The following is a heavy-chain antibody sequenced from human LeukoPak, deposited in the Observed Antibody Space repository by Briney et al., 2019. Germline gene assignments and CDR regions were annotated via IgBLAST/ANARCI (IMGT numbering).Heavy chain of an antibody. D-gene: IGHD1/OR15-1a*01. Sequence: GGSLRLSCAAAGFTFSSYAMHWVRQVAGKGLEWVAGISGSGESKFYADSVKGRSTVSRDNSKNTLYLQMNSLRVEDTAVYYCARGGYNWDTDAGWFDPWGLGTLVTVSS. CDR2: ISGSGESK. V-gene: IGHV3-23*01. J-gene: IGHJ5*02. CDR1: GFTFSSYA. CDR3: ARGGYNWDTDAGWFDP.